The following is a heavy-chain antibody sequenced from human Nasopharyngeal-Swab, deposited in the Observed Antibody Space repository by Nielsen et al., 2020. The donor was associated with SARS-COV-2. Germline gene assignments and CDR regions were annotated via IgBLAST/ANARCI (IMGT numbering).Heavy chain of an antibody. CDR2: IYYSGST. Sequence: WIRQPPGKGPEWIGYIYYSGSTNYSPSLKSRVTISVDTSKNQFSLKLSSVTAADTAVYYCASSGQGDVDYWGQGTLVTVSS. V-gene: IGHV4-59*01. J-gene: IGHJ4*02. CDR3: ASSGQGDVDY. D-gene: IGHD3-16*01.